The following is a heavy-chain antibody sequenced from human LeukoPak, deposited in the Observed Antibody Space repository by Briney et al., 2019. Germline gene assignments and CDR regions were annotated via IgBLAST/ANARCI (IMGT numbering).Heavy chain of an antibody. CDR3: ARGGPTLGYYMDV. CDR2: IIPIFGTA. J-gene: IGHJ6*03. Sequence: SVKVSCKASGGTFISYAISWVRQTPGQGLEWMGGIIPIFGTANYAQKFQGRVTITADESTSTAYMELSSLRSEDTAVYYCARGGPTLGYYMDVWGKGTTVTVSS. V-gene: IGHV1-69*13. CDR1: GGTFISYA.